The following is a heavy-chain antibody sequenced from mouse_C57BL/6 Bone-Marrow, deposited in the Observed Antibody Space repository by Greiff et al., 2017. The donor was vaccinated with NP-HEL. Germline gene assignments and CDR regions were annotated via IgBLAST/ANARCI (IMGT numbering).Heavy chain of an antibody. CDR2: INPSSGYN. CDR1: GYTFTSYW. D-gene: IGHD2-4*01. J-gene: IGHJ4*01. CDR3: AKRYYDYDVYAMDY. V-gene: IGHV1-7*01. Sequence: QVQLKESGAELAKPGASVKLSCKASGYTFTSYWMHWVKQRPGQGLEWIGYINPSSGYNKYNQKFKDKATLTADKSSSTAYMQLSSLTYEDSAVYYCAKRYYDYDVYAMDYWGQGTSVTVSS.